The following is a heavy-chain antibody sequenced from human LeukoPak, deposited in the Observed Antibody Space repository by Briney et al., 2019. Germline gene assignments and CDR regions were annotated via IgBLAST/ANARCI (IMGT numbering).Heavy chain of an antibody. CDR1: GFTFSSYA. D-gene: IGHD6-19*01. Sequence: GGSLRLSCAASGFTFSSYAMSWVRQAPGKGLEWVSAISGSGTTTYYADSVKGRFTVSRDNSKNTLYVQMNSLRVEDTAVYYCAKGHIAVATGYYFDHWGQGTLVTVSS. CDR3: AKGHIAVATGYYFDH. V-gene: IGHV3-23*01. CDR2: ISGSGTTT. J-gene: IGHJ4*02.